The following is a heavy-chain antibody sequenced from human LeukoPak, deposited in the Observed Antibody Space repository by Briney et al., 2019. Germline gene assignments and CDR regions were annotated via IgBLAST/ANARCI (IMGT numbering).Heavy chain of an antibody. CDR1: GGSISSGGYS. CDR2: IYHSGST. V-gene: IGHV4-30-2*01. J-gene: IGHJ4*02. Sequence: SQTLSLTCAVSGGSISSGGYSWSWIRQPPGKGLEWIGYIYHSGSTYYNPSLKSRVTISVDRSKNQFSLKLSSVTAAHTAVYYCARGVYGSGRVDYWGQGTLVTVSS. CDR3: ARGVYGSGRVDY. D-gene: IGHD3-10*01.